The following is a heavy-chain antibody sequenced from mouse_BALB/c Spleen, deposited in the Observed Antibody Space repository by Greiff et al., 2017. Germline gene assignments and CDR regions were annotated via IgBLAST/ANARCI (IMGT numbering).Heavy chain of an antibody. CDR2: ISSGGSYT. CDR1: GFTFSSYG. D-gene: IGHD1-1*02. Sequence: DVKLVESGGDLVKPGGSLKLSCAASGFTFSSYGMSWVRQTPDKRLEWVATISSGGSYTYYPDSVKGRSTISRDNAKNTLYLQMSSLKSEDTAIDYCASLWACYDVWGAGTTVTVSS. V-gene: IGHV5-6*02. CDR3: ASLWACYDV. J-gene: IGHJ1*01.